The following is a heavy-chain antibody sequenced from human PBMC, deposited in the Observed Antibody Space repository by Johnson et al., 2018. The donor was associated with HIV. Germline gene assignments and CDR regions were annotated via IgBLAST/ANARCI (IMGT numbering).Heavy chain of an antibody. CDR2: TSGSGSST. D-gene: IGHD6-13*01. V-gene: IGHV3-23*04. CDR3: ARERIAAAGLDAFDI. Sequence: VQLVESGGGLVQPGGSLRVSCAASGFTFSNYAMSWVRQAPGKGLEWVSATSGSGSSTKYADSVRGRFTISRDNSKNTLHLQMSSLRAEDTAVYYCARERIAAAGLDAFDIWGQGTMVTVSS. CDR1: GFTFSNYA. J-gene: IGHJ3*02.